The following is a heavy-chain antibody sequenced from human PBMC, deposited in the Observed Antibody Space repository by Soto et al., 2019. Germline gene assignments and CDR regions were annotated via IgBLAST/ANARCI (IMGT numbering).Heavy chain of an antibody. CDR3: ARGPSGDKVDY. CDR2: IYNGGTT. V-gene: IGHV4-30-4*01. CDR1: GGSINNVNYC. J-gene: IGHJ4*02. D-gene: IGHD7-27*01. Sequence: QVQLQESGPGLVKPSQTLSLTCTVSGGSINNVNYCWSWIRQSPDKGLEWTGHIYNGGTTYNNPSLTSRVTISVDTSNNQFSLKLSSVSAADTAVYYCARGPSGDKVDYWGQGTLVTVSS.